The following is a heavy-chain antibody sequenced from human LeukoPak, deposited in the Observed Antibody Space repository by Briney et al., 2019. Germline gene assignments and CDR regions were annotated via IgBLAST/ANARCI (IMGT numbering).Heavy chain of an antibody. CDR3: ARKVGDY. CDR1: GFTFSDCW. J-gene: IGHJ4*02. CDR2: INQDASVS. Sequence: GGSLRLSCAASGFTFSDCWMSWVRQAPGQGLEWVANINQDASVSHYIDSVKGRFTISRDNAKNSLFLQMNRLRAEDTALYYCARKVGDYWGQGTLVTVSS. V-gene: IGHV3-7*01. D-gene: IGHD3-16*01.